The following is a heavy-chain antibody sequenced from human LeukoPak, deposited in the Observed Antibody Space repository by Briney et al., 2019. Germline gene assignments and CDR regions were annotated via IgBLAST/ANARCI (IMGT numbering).Heavy chain of an antibody. J-gene: IGHJ4*02. V-gene: IGHV3-23*01. CDR2: TSDRGDYT. D-gene: IGHD3-3*01. CDR1: GFTFTSYS. Sequence: GGSLRLSCAASGFTFTSYSMSWVRQAPGKGLEWVSGTSDRGDYTYYADSVKGRFTISRDNSKNTLYLQMDSLRAEDTAVYYCAKGGFWSGFDYWGQGTLVTVSS. CDR3: AKGGFWSGFDY.